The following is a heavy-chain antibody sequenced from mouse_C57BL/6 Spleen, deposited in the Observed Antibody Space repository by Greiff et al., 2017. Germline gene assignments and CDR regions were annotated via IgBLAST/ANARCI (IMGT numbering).Heavy chain of an antibody. CDR3: ARDYYDYGGVAY. Sequence: VKLQQPGAELVRPGSSVKLSCKASGYTFTSYWMHWVKQRPIQGLEWIGNIDPSDSETHYNQKFKDKATLTVDKSSSTAYMQLSSLTSEDSAVYYCARDYYDYGGVAYWGQGTLVTVSA. CDR1: GYTFTSYW. V-gene: IGHV1-52*01. D-gene: IGHD2-4*01. CDR2: IDPSDSET. J-gene: IGHJ3*01.